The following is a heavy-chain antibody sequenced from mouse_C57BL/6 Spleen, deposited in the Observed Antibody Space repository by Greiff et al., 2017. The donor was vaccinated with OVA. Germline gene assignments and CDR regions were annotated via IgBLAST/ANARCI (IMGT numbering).Heavy chain of an antibody. J-gene: IGHJ2*01. Sequence: VQLQQPGTDLVKPGASVKLSCKASGYTFTSYWMHWVKQRPGQGLEWIGNINPSNGGTNYNEKFKSKATLTVDKSSSTAYMQLSSLTSEDSAVYYCARSSLSNWDEGYFDYWGQGTTLTVSS. D-gene: IGHD4-1*02. CDR1: GYTFTSYW. CDR3: ARSSLSNWDEGYFDY. V-gene: IGHV1-53*01. CDR2: INPSNGGT.